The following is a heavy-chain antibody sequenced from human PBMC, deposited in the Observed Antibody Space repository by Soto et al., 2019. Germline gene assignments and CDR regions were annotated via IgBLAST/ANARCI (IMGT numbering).Heavy chain of an antibody. D-gene: IGHD5-12*01. CDR2: IDPSDSYT. CDR3: ARYSGGYDLKY. V-gene: IGHV5-10-1*01. J-gene: IGHJ4*02. CDR1: GYSFTSYW. Sequence: EVQLVQSGAEVKKSGESLRISRKVSGYSFTSYWINGVRQMPWQGLEWMWKIDPSDSYTNYSSFFQGHVTISPDKSIPTAYLQWSSLHFSDTAMYYCARYSGGYDLKYWGQGHLVTVSS.